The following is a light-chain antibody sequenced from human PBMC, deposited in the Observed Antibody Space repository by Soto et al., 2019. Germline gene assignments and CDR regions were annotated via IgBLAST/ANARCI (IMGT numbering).Light chain of an antibody. V-gene: IGLV2-8*01. J-gene: IGLJ1*01. Sequence: QSALTQPPSASGSPGQSFTISCTGTSSDVGGYNYVSWYQQHPGKAPKLMIYEVTKRPSGVPDRFSGSKSVNTASLTVSGLQAEEETAYSCNSYAGSNNFVFGTGTKVTVL. CDR3: NSYAGSNNFV. CDR1: SSDVGGYNY. CDR2: EVT.